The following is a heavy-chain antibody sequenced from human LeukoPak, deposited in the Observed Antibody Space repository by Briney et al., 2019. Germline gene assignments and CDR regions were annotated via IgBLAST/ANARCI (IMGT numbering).Heavy chain of an antibody. CDR2: IYSGGST. V-gene: IGHV3-53*01. D-gene: IGHD5-18*01. CDR3: ARDPGYNYGFDY. CDR1: GFTVSNNY. J-gene: IGHJ4*02. Sequence: KPGGSLRLSCAASGFTVSNNYMSWVRQAPGKGLEWVSVIYSGGSTYYADSVKGRFTISRDNSKNSLYLQMNSLRAEDTAVYYCARDPGYNYGFDYWGQGTLVTVSS.